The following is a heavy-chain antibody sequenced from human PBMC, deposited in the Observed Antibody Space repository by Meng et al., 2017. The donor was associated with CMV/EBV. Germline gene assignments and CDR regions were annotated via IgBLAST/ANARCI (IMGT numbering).Heavy chain of an antibody. J-gene: IGHJ4*02. CDR3: ATGQYSSSSRGDGYFDY. D-gene: IGHD6-6*01. CDR2: ISSNGGST. CDR1: GFTFSSYA. V-gene: IGHV3-64*02. Sequence: GESVKISCAASGFTFSSYAMHWVRQAPGKGLEYVSAISSNGGSTYYADSVKGRFTISRDNSKNTLYLQMGSLRAEDMAVYYCATGQYSSSSRGDGYFDYWGQGTLVTVSS.